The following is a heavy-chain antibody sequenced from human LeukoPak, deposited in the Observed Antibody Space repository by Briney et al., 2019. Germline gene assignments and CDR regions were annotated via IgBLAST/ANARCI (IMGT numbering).Heavy chain of an antibody. D-gene: IGHD3-10*01. Sequence: SGTLSLTCAVYGGSFSGYYWSWSRPPPGEGLEGSEEINHSGSTNYNPSLKSRVTISVDTSKNQFSLKLSSVTAADTAVYYCARYHDGFDYWGQGTLVTVSS. CDR2: INHSGST. CDR3: ARYHDGFDY. J-gene: IGHJ4*02. V-gene: IGHV4-34*01. CDR1: GGSFSGYY.